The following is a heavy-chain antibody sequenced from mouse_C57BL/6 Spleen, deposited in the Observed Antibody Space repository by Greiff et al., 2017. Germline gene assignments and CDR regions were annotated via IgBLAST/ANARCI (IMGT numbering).Heavy chain of an antibody. J-gene: IGHJ3*01. D-gene: IGHD1-1*01. CDR2: IHPNSGST. CDR3: AREDYYYGSSYGAWFAY. Sequence: QVQLQQPGAELVKPGASVKLSSKASGYTFTSYWMHWVKQRPGQGLEWIGMIHPNSGSTNYNEKFKSKATLNVDNSSSTAYMQLSSLTSGDSAVYYCAREDYYYGSSYGAWFAYWGQGTLVTVSA. V-gene: IGHV1-64*01. CDR1: GYTFTSYW.